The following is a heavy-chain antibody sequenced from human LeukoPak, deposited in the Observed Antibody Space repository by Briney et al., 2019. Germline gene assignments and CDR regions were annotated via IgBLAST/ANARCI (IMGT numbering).Heavy chain of an antibody. CDR1: GYSFTSYW. CDR2: IYPGDSDT. Sequence: GESLKISCKGSGYSFTSYWIGWVRQMPGKGLEWMGIIYPGDSDTRYSPSFQGQVTISADKSISTAYLQWSSLKASDTAMYYCARLPVGCSSTSCYYFDYWGQGTLVTVSS. V-gene: IGHV5-51*01. J-gene: IGHJ4*02. D-gene: IGHD2-2*01. CDR3: ARLPVGCSSTSCYYFDY.